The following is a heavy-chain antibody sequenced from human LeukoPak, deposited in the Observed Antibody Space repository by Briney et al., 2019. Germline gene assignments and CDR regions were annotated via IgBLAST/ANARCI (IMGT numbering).Heavy chain of an antibody. Sequence: SETLSLTCTVSGGSISSYYWSWIRQPPRKRLEWIGYIYYSGITNYNPSLITRVTIPVDTSKNQFSLHLSSVTAADTPRHYCAISEPPWNYFDYWGQGALVTVCS. CDR2: IYYSGIT. D-gene: IGHD1-14*01. CDR3: AISEPPWNYFDY. V-gene: IGHV4-59*08. J-gene: IGHJ4*02. CDR1: GGSISSYY.